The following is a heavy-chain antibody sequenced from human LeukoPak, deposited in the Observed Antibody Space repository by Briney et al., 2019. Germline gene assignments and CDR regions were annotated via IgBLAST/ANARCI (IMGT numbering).Heavy chain of an antibody. J-gene: IGHJ4*02. CDR2: ISGSGGST. Sequence: PGGSLRLSCAASGFTFSSYGMSWVRQAPGKGLEWVSAISGSGGSTYYADSVKGRFTISRDNSKNTLYLQMNSLRAEDTAVYYCAKHDYVWGSYRYFFDYWGQGTLVTVSS. D-gene: IGHD3-16*02. V-gene: IGHV3-23*01. CDR3: AKHDYVWGSYRYFFDY. CDR1: GFTFSSYG.